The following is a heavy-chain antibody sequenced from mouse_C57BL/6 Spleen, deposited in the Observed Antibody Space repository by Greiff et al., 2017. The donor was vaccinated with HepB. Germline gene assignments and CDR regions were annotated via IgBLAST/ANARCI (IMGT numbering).Heavy chain of an antibody. V-gene: IGHV1-80*01. CDR2: IYPGDGDT. J-gene: IGHJ2*01. D-gene: IGHD3-3*01. CDR1: GYAFSSYW. Sequence: QVQLQQSGAELVKPGASVKISCKASGYAFSSYWMNWVKQRPGKGLEWIGQIYPGDGDTNYNGKFKGKATLTADKSSSTAYMQHSSLTSEDSAVYFCAREELSYYFDYWGQGTTLTVAS. CDR3: AREELSYYFDY.